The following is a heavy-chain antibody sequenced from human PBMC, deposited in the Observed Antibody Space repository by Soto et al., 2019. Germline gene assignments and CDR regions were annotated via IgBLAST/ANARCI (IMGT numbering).Heavy chain of an antibody. D-gene: IGHD6-6*01. Sequence: GESLKISCKGSGYSFTSYWISWVRQMPGKGLEWMGRIDPSDSYTNYSPPFQGTATISADESISTAYLQWGSLKASDAAMYYCARGPPGGARPRAYYYYGMAVWGQGTTVTVS. J-gene: IGHJ6*02. CDR2: IDPSDSYT. V-gene: IGHV5-10-1*01. CDR3: ARGPPGGARPRAYYYYGMAV. CDR1: GYSFTSYW.